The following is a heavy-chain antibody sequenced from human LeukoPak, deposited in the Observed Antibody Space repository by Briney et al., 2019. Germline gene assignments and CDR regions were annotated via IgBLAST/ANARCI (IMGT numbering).Heavy chain of an antibody. CDR1: GFTFSNYA. CDR3: ARDIYGVSGNLHWFDP. Sequence: GGSLRLSCAASGFTFSNYAMSWVRQAPGKGLEWVSSISGSGGSIYYAESVKGRFTISRDNAKNSVYLQMNSLRAEDTAVYYCARDIYGVSGNLHWFDPWGQGTLVTVSS. CDR2: ISGSGGSI. V-gene: IGHV3-23*01. D-gene: IGHD3-10*01. J-gene: IGHJ5*02.